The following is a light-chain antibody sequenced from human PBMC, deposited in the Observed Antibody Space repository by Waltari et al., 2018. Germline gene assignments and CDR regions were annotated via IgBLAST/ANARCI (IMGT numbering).Light chain of an antibody. Sequence: DIQMTQSPSAMSASVGDRVTITCRASQGIGNSLAWFQQKPGKTPERLIYTVSRLQNGVQSRFSGSGSGTEFTLTISSLQPEDFATYYCLQHKTYPWTFGQGTKVEIK. J-gene: IGKJ1*01. V-gene: IGKV1-17*03. CDR3: LQHKTYPWT. CDR2: TVS. CDR1: QGIGNS.